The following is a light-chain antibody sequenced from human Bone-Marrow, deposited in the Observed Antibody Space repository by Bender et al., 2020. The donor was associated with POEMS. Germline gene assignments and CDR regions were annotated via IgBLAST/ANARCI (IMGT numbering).Light chain of an antibody. J-gene: IGLJ3*02. CDR3: SAWDDSLSGWV. CDR1: SSNIGNHG. CDR2: YDD. V-gene: IGLV1-36*01. Sequence: QSALTQPASVSGSPGQSITISCTGSSSNIGNHGVNWYQQLPGEAPKLLIYYDDLLTPGVSDRFSASTSGTSASLAISELQSEDEALYYCSAWDDSLSGWVFGGGTKLTVL.